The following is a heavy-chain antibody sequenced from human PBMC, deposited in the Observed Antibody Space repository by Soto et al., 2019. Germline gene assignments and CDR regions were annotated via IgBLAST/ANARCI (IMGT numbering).Heavy chain of an antibody. Sequence: LRLSCAASGFTFSGYAMNWVRQAPGKGLEWVSSISGSGSTTNYADSVKGRFTIARDNSKNTLYVQMNSLRVEDTAVYYCARGRGSYSFDSWGQGTLVTVSS. V-gene: IGHV3-23*01. CDR2: ISGSGSTT. CDR1: GFTFSGYA. J-gene: IGHJ4*02. CDR3: ARGRGSYSFDS. D-gene: IGHD1-26*01.